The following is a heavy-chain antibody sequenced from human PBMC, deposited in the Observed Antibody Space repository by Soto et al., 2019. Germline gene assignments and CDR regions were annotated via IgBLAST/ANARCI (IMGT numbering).Heavy chain of an antibody. CDR3: TRASRYCSGGSCYSDAFDI. Sequence: GGSLRLSCTASGFTFGDYAMSWFRQAPGKGLEWVGFIRSKAYGGTKEYAATVKGRFTISRDDSKSIAYLQMNSLKTEDTAVYYCTRASRYCSGGSCYSDAFDIWGQGTMVTVSS. CDR1: GFTFGDYA. J-gene: IGHJ3*02. V-gene: IGHV3-49*03. CDR2: IRSKAYGGTK. D-gene: IGHD2-15*01.